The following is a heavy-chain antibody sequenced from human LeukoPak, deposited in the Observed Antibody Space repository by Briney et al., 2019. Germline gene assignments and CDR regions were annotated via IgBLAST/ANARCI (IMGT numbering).Heavy chain of an antibody. CDR2: IRQDGSEK. V-gene: IGHV3-7*04. Sequence: PGGSLRLSCAASGFTFSSYAMHWVRQAPGKGLEWVAKIRQDGSEKYYVDSVKGRFTISRDNAKNSLYLQMNSLRVEDMAVYYCARGYYGMDVWGQGTTVTVSS. CDR3: ARGYYGMDV. CDR1: GFTFSSYA. J-gene: IGHJ6*02.